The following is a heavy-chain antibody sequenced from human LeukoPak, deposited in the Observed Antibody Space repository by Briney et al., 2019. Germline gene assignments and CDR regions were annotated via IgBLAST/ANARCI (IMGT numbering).Heavy chain of an antibody. Sequence: PGGSLRLSCAASGFTFSSYWMTWVRQAPGKGLEWVANIKQDGSEKYYVDSVKGRFTISRDNAKNSLFLQMNSLRAEDTAVYYCATDRSVGATYRFDHWGQGTLVTVSS. CDR1: GFTFSSYW. D-gene: IGHD1-26*01. V-gene: IGHV3-7*01. J-gene: IGHJ4*02. CDR2: IKQDGSEK. CDR3: ATDRSVGATYRFDH.